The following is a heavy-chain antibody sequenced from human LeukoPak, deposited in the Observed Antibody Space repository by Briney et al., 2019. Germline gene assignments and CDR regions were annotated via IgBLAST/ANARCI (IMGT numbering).Heavy chain of an antibody. Sequence: GRSLRLSCAASGFTFSSYAMSWVRQAPGKGLEWVSAISGSGGSTYYADSVKGRFTISRDNSKNTLYLQTNSLRAEDTAVYYCAKDLSHSYYDILAYYGMDVWGQGTTVTVSS. D-gene: IGHD3-9*01. V-gene: IGHV3-23*01. CDR2: ISGSGGST. J-gene: IGHJ6*02. CDR1: GFTFSSYA. CDR3: AKDLSHSYYDILAYYGMDV.